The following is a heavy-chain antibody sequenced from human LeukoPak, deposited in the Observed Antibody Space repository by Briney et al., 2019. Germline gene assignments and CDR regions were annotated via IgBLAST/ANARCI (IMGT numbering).Heavy chain of an antibody. D-gene: IGHD3-10*01. V-gene: IGHV4-34*01. J-gene: IGHJ4*02. CDR3: VRFVSYNTGILFDH. Sequence: SETLSLTCAVGGGFFCLYYWNWICQPPGKGLEWIGEINHRGSTNYNPSLKSRVRISLDTSTNQFFLKLSSVTAADTAVYFCVRFVSYNTGILFDHWGQGTLVTVSS. CDR2: INHRGST. CDR1: GGFFCLYY.